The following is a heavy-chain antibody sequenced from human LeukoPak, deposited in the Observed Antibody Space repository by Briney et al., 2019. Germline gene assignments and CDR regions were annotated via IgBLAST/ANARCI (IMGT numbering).Heavy chain of an antibody. CDR1: GYIFTGYY. V-gene: IGHV1-2*02. J-gene: IGHJ4*02. Sequence: ASVKVSCKASGYIFTGYYMHWVRQAPGQGLEWIGWINPNSGGTNYAQKFQGRVTMTRDTSISTAYMELSRLRSDDTAVYYCARSADAFYFDYWGQGTLVTVSS. CDR3: ARSADAFYFDY. CDR2: INPNSGGT.